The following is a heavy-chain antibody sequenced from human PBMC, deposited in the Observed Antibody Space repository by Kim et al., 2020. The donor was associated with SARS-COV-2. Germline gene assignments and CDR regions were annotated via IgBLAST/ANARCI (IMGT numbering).Heavy chain of an antibody. CDR2: ISWNSGSI. J-gene: IGHJ4*02. Sequence: GGSLRLSCAASGFTFDDYAMHWVRQAPGKGLEWVSGISWNSGSIGYADSVKGRFTISRDNAKNSLYLQMNSLRAEDTALYYCAKDKGLTSSSGSYYFDYWGQGTLVTVSS. CDR1: GFTFDDYA. D-gene: IGHD6-19*01. CDR3: AKDKGLTSSSGSYYFDY. V-gene: IGHV3-9*01.